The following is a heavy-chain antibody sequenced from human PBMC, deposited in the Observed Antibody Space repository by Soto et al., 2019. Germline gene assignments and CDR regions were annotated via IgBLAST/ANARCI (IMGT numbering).Heavy chain of an antibody. CDR1: WYSLSGLW. CDR2: IDPSDSQT. CDR3: ASHNFFCGGDCNASGMDV. J-gene: IGHJ6*02. Sequence: GGALKIFCKGSWYSLSGLWVTWGGPKAGEGLEWMGRIDPSDSQTYYSPSFRGHVTISVTKSITTAYLQWSSLMASDTAVYYCASHNFFCGGDCNASGMDVWGQGTTVTVSS. D-gene: IGHD2-21*02. V-gene: IGHV5-10-1*01.